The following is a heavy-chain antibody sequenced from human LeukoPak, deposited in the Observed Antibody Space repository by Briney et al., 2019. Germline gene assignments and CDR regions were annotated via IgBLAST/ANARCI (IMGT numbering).Heavy chain of an antibody. V-gene: IGHV3-48*03. Sequence: GGSLTLSCEDSGFTFRSYEMNWVRQAPGKGLEWIAYLSSSGSAFSYADSVKGRFSIARDNAKNSVYLEMNSLRADDTAVYYCAGSARLMKEVVEVTALDDWGQGTLVTVSS. D-gene: IGHD2-15*01. CDR3: AGSARLMKEVVEVTALDD. CDR2: LSSSGSAF. CDR1: GFTFRSYE. J-gene: IGHJ4*02.